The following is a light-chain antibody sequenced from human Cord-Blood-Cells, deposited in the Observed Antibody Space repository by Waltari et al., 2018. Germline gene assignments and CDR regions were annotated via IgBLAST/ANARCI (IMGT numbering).Light chain of an antibody. CDR2: DVS. CDR3: SSYTSSSTYVV. V-gene: IGLV2-14*01. J-gene: IGLJ2*01. Sequence: QSALTQPASVSGSPGQSITISCTGTSSDVGGYNYVSWYQQHQGKAPKLMIYDVSKRPSGVSNRFSGSKSGNTASLTISGLQAEDEADYYCSSYTSSSTYVVFGGGTKLTVL. CDR1: SSDVGGYNY.